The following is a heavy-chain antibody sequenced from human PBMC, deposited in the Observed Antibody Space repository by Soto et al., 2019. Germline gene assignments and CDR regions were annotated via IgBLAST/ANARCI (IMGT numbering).Heavy chain of an antibody. CDR1: GFTFSSYA. CDR2: ISGSGGST. Sequence: EVQLLESGGGLVQPGGSLRLSCAASGFTFSSYAMNWVRQAPGKGLEWVSTISGSGGSTYYADSVKGRFTISRDNSKNTLYLQMHSLRAEDTAVYYCAKDRDRYISSLLTYWGQGTLVTVSS. D-gene: IGHD6-13*01. J-gene: IGHJ4*02. V-gene: IGHV3-23*01. CDR3: AKDRDRYISSLLTY.